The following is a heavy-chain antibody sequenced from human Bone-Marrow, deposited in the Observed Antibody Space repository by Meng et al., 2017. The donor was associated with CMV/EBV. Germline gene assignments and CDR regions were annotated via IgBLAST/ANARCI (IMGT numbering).Heavy chain of an antibody. CDR1: GYTFSSYS. CDR3: ARMGDLDIVVVPAAIDDAFDI. Sequence: SCKDSGYTFSSYSMNWVRQAPGKGMEWVSYISSSSSTIYYADSVKGRFTISRDNAKNSLYLQMNSLRAEDTAVYYCARMGDLDIVVVPAAIDDAFDIWGQGTMVTVSS. CDR2: ISSSSSTI. V-gene: IGHV3-48*04. D-gene: IGHD2-2*03. J-gene: IGHJ3*02.